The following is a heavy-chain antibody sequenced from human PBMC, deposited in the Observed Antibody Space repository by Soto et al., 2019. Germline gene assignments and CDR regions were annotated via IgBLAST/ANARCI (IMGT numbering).Heavy chain of an antibody. V-gene: IGHV3-9*01. Sequence: PGGSLRLSCAASGFTFSSYAMSWVRQAPGKGLEWVSGISWNSGSIGYADSVKGRFTISRDNAKNSLYLQMNSLRAEDTALYYCAKDRGAAYYYYYMDVWGKGTTVTVSS. CDR3: AKDRGAAYYYYYMDV. J-gene: IGHJ6*03. CDR2: ISWNSGSI. CDR1: GFTFSSYA. D-gene: IGHD1-26*01.